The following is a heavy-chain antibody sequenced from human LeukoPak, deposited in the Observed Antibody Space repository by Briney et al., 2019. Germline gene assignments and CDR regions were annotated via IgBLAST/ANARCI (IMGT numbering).Heavy chain of an antibody. CDR2: IYSGGTT. CDR1: GFTVSSSY. D-gene: IGHD3-10*01. Sequence: GGSLRLSCAASGFTVSSSYMSWVRQAPGKGLEGVSIIYSGGTTFYADSVKGRFTISRDNSKNTLYLQMNSLRAEDTAVYYCAKYSQYYYGSGSYYPDYWGQGTLVTVSS. J-gene: IGHJ4*02. CDR3: AKYSQYYYGSGSYYPDY. V-gene: IGHV3-53*01.